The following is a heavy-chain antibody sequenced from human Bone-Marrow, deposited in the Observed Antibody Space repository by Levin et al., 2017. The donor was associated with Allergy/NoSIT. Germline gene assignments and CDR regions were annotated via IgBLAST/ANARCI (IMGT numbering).Heavy chain of an antibody. CDR1: GFTFSNYW. Sequence: GGSLRLSCAASGFTFSNYWMSWVRQAPGKGLEWVANIKPDGSEKYYVDSVKGRFTISRDNAKNSLYLRMDSLRAEDTAVYYCARGQQLVFWGQGSLVTVSS. D-gene: IGHD6-13*01. V-gene: IGHV3-7*01. CDR3: ARGQQLVF. J-gene: IGHJ4*02. CDR2: IKPDGSEK.